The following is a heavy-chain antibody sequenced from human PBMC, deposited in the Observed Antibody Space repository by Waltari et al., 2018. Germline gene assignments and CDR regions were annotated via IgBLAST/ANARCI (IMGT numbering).Heavy chain of an antibody. V-gene: IGHV3-30*18. CDR1: GFTFSNYA. CDR3: AKSFSVVVVPYFDY. CDR2: ISHDGSNK. Sequence: VQLVESGGGVVKPGRSLKLSCAASGFTFSNYAMHWGRQAPGKWLRWVAVISHDGSNKNYVDSVKGRFTVSRDNSKNTLYLQINSLRAEDTAVYYCAKSFSVVVVPYFDYWGQGTLVTVSS. J-gene: IGHJ4*02. D-gene: IGHD3-22*01.